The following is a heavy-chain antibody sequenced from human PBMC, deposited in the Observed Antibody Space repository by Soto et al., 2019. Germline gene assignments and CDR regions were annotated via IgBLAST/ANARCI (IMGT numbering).Heavy chain of an antibody. D-gene: IGHD5-12*01. Sequence: PGGSLRLSCAASGFTFSSYWMHWVRQGPGKGLVWVSRIKSDGSGTRYADSVKGRFTISRDNAENTLYLQMNSLRAEDTAVYYCAREVFGSGYYYFDYWGQGTLVTVSS. CDR3: AREVFGSGYYYFDY. CDR1: GFTFSSYW. J-gene: IGHJ4*02. CDR2: IKSDGSGT. V-gene: IGHV3-74*01.